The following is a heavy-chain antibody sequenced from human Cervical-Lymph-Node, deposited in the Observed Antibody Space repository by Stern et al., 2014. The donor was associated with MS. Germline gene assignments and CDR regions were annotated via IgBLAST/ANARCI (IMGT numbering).Heavy chain of an antibody. D-gene: IGHD3-16*02. CDR1: GFTFDDCA. Sequence: VQLVESGGGSVQPGRSLRLSCAASGFTFDDCAMHWVRQAPGQGLEGVSCISWNSNNIGYADSVRGRFTISRDNAKNSLYLQMNGLRPEDTALYYCAKDISERHYYFDSWGEGTLVTVSS. J-gene: IGHJ4*02. CDR3: AKDISERHYYFDS. V-gene: IGHV3-9*01. CDR2: ISWNSNNI.